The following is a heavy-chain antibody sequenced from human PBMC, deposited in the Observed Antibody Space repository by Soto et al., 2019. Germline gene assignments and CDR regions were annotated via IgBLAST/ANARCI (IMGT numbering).Heavy chain of an antibody. J-gene: IGHJ4*02. D-gene: IGHD2-2*01. CDR1: GFTFSSYG. V-gene: IGHV3-33*01. Sequence: QVQLVESGGGVVQPGRSLRLSCAASGFTFSSYGMHWVRQAPGKGLEWVAVIWYDGSNKYYADSVKGRFTISRDNSKNTLYLQMNSLRAEDTAVYYCARDPSSTSPFDYWGQGTLVTVSS. CDR3: ARDPSSTSPFDY. CDR2: IWYDGSNK.